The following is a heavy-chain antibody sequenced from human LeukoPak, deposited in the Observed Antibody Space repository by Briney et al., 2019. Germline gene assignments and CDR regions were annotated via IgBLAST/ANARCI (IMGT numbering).Heavy chain of an antibody. V-gene: IGHV1-2*02. J-gene: IGHJ4*02. CDR2: INPNSGGT. Sequence: ASVKVSCKASGYTFTGYYMHWVRQAPGQGLEWMGWINPNSGGTKYAQKFQGRVTMTRDTSISTAYMELSRLRSDDTAVYYCAGDPGCSGGSCYIFDYWGQGTLVTVSS. CDR3: AGDPGCSGGSCYIFDY. CDR1: GYTFTGYY. D-gene: IGHD2-15*01.